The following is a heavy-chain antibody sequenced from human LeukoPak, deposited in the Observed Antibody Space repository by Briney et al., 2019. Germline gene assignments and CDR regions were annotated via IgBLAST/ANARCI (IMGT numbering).Heavy chain of an antibody. Sequence: PGGSLRLSCAASGFTFSSYAMSWVRQAPGRGLEWVSAISGSGGSTYYADSVKGRFTISRDNSKNTLYLQMNSLRAEDTAVYYCAKHQGQLRYFQHWGQGTLVTVSS. CDR3: AKHQGQLRYFQH. J-gene: IGHJ1*01. CDR1: GFTFSSYA. V-gene: IGHV3-23*01. D-gene: IGHD1-1*01. CDR2: ISGSGGST.